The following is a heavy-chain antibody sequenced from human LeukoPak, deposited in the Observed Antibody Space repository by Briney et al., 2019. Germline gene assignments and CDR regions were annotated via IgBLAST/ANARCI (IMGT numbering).Heavy chain of an antibody. CDR3: AKGRNRYSGSYYLFGGFDY. CDR2: INHSGST. Sequence: SETLSLTCVVYGGSFSGYYWSWIRQPPGKGLEWIGEINHSGSTNYNPSLKSRVTISVDTSKNQFSLKLSSVTAADTAVYYCAKGRNRYSGSYYLFGGFDYWAREPWSPSPQ. J-gene: IGHJ4*02. D-gene: IGHD1-26*01. V-gene: IGHV4-34*01. CDR1: GGSFSGYY.